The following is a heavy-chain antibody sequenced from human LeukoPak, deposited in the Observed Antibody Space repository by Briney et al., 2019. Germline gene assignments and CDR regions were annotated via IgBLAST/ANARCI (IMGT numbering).Heavy chain of an antibody. Sequence: GGSLRLSCAASGFTFSSYGMSWVRQAPGKGLEWVSAISGSGGSTYYADSVKGRFSISRDSSKNILYLQLNSLRAEDTAVYYCAKDRCSNGIGCYYYYMDVWGKGTTVTISS. CDR1: GFTFSSYG. CDR2: ISGSGGST. CDR3: AKDRCSNGIGCYYYYMDV. V-gene: IGHV3-23*01. J-gene: IGHJ6*03. D-gene: IGHD2-8*01.